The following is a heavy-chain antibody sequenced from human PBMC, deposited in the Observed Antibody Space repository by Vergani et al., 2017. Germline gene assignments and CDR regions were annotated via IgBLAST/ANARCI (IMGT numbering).Heavy chain of an antibody. CDR3: ARDRLEWELLRAFDI. D-gene: IGHD1-26*01. V-gene: IGHV3-30-3*01. Sequence: QVQLVETGGGVVQPGRSLRLSCAASGFTFSSYAMHWVRQAPGKGLEWVAVISYDGSNKYYADSVKGRFTISRDNSKNTLYLQMSSLRYEDTAVYYCARDRLEWELLRAFDIWGQGTMVTVSS. CDR1: GFTFSSYA. J-gene: IGHJ3*02. CDR2: ISYDGSNK.